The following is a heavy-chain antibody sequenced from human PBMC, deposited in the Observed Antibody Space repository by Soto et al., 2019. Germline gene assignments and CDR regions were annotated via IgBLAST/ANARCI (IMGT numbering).Heavy chain of an antibody. D-gene: IGHD1-7*01. Sequence: PGGSLRLSCAASGFTFSSYVMSWVRQAPGKGLEWVSGISTSAGSTYYADSVKGRFTISRDNSKNTLYLQMNSLRAEDTAIYYRASELLDYWGQGTLVTVSS. CDR3: ASELLDY. CDR2: ISTSAGST. V-gene: IGHV3-23*01. CDR1: GFTFSSYV. J-gene: IGHJ4*02.